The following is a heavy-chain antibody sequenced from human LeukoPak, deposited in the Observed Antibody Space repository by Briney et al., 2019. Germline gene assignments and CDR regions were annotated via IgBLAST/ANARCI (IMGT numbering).Heavy chain of an antibody. CDR3: ARVDPLLYSGMDV. CDR1: GGSISSYY. V-gene: IGHV4-59*01. J-gene: IGHJ6*02. CDR2: IYYSGST. Sequence: SETLSLTCTVSGGSISSYYWSWIRQPPGKGLEWIGYIYYSGSTNYNPSLKSRVTITVDTSKKQFSLKLSSVIAADTAVYYCARVDPLLYSGMDVWGQGTTVTVSS.